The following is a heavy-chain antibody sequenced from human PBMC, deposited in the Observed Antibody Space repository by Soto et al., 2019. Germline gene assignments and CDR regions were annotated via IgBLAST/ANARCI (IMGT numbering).Heavy chain of an antibody. CDR1: GGTFSSYT. J-gene: IGHJ3*02. D-gene: IGHD3-10*01. CDR3: ARTWKQGFGDDAFDI. V-gene: IGHV1-69*02. Sequence: QVQLVQSGAEVKKPGSSVKVSCKASGGTFSSYTISWVRQAPGQGLEWMGRIIPILGIANYAQKFQGRVTITADKSTSTAYMELSSLRSEDTAVYYCARTWKQGFGDDAFDIWGQGTMVTVSS. CDR2: IIPILGIA.